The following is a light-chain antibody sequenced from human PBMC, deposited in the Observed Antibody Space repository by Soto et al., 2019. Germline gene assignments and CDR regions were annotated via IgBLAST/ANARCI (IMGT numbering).Light chain of an antibody. CDR1: QSINSY. CDR2: GAS. V-gene: IGKV1-39*01. Sequence: DLQMTQSPSSLSASVGDRATITCRASQSINSYLNWYQQKPGKAPKLLIYGASSLQGGVPSRFSGSGSGTDFTLTISSLQPEDFTTYYCQQSYSTPRTFGQGTKVEIK. J-gene: IGKJ1*01. CDR3: QQSYSTPRT.